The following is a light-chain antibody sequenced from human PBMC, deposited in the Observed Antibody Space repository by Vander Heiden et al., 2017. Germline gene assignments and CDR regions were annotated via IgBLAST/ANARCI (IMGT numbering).Light chain of an antibody. V-gene: IGKV1-39*01. CDR3: QQSYSGFT. J-gene: IGKJ3*01. CDR1: QSINSN. CDR2: AAF. Sequence: DIQMTQSPSSLSASVGDRVTITCRASQSINSNLNWYQQRPGKGPKLLIYAAFSLQSGVPSRFSGSGSGTDFTLTISRLQPEDLGTYYWQQSYSGFTFGHGTKVHIK.